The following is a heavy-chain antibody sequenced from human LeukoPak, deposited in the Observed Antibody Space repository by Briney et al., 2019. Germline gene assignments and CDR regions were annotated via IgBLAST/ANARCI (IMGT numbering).Heavy chain of an antibody. V-gene: IGHV1-24*01. D-gene: IGHD3-10*01. J-gene: IGHJ6*02. CDR2: FDPEDGET. CDR3: ESKGGLGVRGVIRNVNHFYYGMDV. Sequence: ASVKVSCKVSGYTLTELSMNWVRPAPGKGLEWMGGFDPEDGETIYAQKFQGRVTMTEDKSTDPAYMELSSMRSEDTAVYYCESKGGLGVRGVIRNVNHFYYGMDVWGQGTTVTVSS. CDR1: GYTLTELS.